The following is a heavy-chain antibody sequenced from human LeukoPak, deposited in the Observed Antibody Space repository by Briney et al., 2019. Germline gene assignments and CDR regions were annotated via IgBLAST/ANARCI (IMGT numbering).Heavy chain of an antibody. CDR3: AKSRITMVRGVVDY. CDR1: GFNFRNYA. D-gene: IGHD3-10*01. CDR2: ISGSGANT. Sequence: PGGSLGLSCAASGFNFRNYALNWVRQAPGKGLDWVSTISGSGANTYYADSVKGRFTISRDNSKNTLSLQLNDLRAEDTAVYYCAKSRITMVRGVVDYWGQGTLVTVSS. J-gene: IGHJ4*02. V-gene: IGHV3-23*01.